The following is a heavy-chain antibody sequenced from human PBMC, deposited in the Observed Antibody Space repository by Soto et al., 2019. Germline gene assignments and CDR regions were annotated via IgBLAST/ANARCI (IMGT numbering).Heavy chain of an antibody. CDR2: ISGGGDHT. CDR3: PKPLLANLAINYYFDY. D-gene: IGHD2-15*01. Sequence: GGSLRLSCAASGFSFSSYAMSWVRQAPGKGLEWVSSISGGGDHTYYADSVKGRFTISRDNSMNTLYVQMNSLRAEDTAIYYCPKPLLANLAINYYFDYWGQGTLDTVSS. V-gene: IGHV3-23*01. CDR1: GFSFSSYA. J-gene: IGHJ4*02.